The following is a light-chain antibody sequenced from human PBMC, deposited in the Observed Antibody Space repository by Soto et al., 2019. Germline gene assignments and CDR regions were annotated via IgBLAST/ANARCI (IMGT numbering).Light chain of an antibody. J-gene: IGLJ1*01. CDR3: SSYTISSIPV. CDR2: DVS. CDR1: SSDVGGYNY. Sequence: QSVLTQPASVSGSPGQSITISCTGTSSDVGGYNYVSWYQQHPGKAPKLTIYDVSNRPSGVSNRFSGSKSGNTASLTISGRQAEDEADYYCSSYTISSIPVFGTGTKVTVL. V-gene: IGLV2-14*01.